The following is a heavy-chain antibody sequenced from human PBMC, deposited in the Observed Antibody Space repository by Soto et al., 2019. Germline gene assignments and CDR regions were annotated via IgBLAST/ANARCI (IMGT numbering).Heavy chain of an antibody. J-gene: IGHJ6*02. Sequence: PGESLKISCKGSGYSFTSYWIGWVRQMPGKGLEWMGIIYPGDSDTRYSPSFQGQVTISADKSISTAYLQWSSLKASDTAMYYCARNIPEWYYGSGSYSDYYGMDVWGQGTTVTVSS. CDR2: IYPGDSDT. CDR1: GYSFTSYW. CDR3: ARNIPEWYYGSGSYSDYYGMDV. V-gene: IGHV5-51*01. D-gene: IGHD3-10*01.